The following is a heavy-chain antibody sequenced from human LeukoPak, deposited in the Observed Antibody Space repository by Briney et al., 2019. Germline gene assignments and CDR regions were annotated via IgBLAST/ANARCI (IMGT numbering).Heavy chain of an antibody. J-gene: IGHJ5*02. Sequence: RGSGPTLVKPTQTLTLTCTFSGFSLSTSGVGVGWIRQPPGKALEWLALIYWNDDKRYSPSLKSRLTITKDTSKNQVVLTMTNMDPVDTATYYCAHRDVVVIPAANWFDPWGQGTLVTVSS. CDR1: GFSLSTSGVG. CDR3: AHRDVVVIPAANWFDP. V-gene: IGHV2-5*01. D-gene: IGHD2-2*01. CDR2: IYWNDDK.